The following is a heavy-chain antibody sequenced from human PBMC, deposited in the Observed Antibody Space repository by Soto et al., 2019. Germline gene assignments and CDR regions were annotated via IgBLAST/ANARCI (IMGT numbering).Heavy chain of an antibody. J-gene: IGHJ4*02. CDR2: VSIGGST. D-gene: IGHD2-15*01. V-gene: IGHV3-23*01. CDR1: GFTFSSYA. CDR3: AKSRGAGGHFAY. Sequence: DVQLLESGGGLVQPEGSLRLSCAASGFTFSSYAMGWVRQGPGKGLEWVAVVSIGGSTHYADSVRGRFTISGDNSKNTLSLQMNSLTAEDTAVYFCAKSRGAGGHFAYWGQGALVTVPS.